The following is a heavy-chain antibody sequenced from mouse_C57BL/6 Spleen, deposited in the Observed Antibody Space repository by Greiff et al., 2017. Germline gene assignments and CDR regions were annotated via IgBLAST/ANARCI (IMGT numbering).Heavy chain of an antibody. CDR3: ARVDGYSFYFDY. Sequence: EVMLVESEGGLVQPGSSMKLSCTASGFTFSDYYMAWVRQVPEKGLEWVANINYDGSSTYYLDSLKSRFIISRDNAKNILYLQMSSLKSEDTATYYCARVDGYSFYFDYWGQGTTLTVSS. J-gene: IGHJ2*01. V-gene: IGHV5-16*01. CDR1: GFTFSDYY. D-gene: IGHD2-3*01. CDR2: INYDGSST.